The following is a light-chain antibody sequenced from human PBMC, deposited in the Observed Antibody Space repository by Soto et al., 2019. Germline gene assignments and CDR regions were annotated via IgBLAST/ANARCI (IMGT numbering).Light chain of an antibody. V-gene: IGLV1-47*01. CDR2: RNN. CDR3: AAWDDSLSGVV. CDR1: SSNIGSNY. Sequence: VLNQPPSGYGIPRQRVTISCSGSSSNIGSNYVFWYQHLPGTAPKLLIYRNNQRPSGVPDRFSGSKSGTSASLAISGLRSDDETDYYCAAWDDSLSGVVFGGGTKFTVL. J-gene: IGLJ2*01.